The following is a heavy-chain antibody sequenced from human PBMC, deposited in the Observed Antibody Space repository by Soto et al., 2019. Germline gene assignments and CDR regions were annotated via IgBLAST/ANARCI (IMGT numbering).Heavy chain of an antibody. CDR1: GFTFTSSA. Sequence: SVKVSCKASGFTFTSSAFQWVRQVRGQRLEWIGWIAVGSGYTNYAQRFQDRVTLTRDMPTATTYMELSRLTSEDTAIYYCAADATAWQQMVPSDYWGQGTLVTVSS. CDR3: AADATAWQQMVPSDY. D-gene: IGHD2-8*01. J-gene: IGHJ4*02. V-gene: IGHV1-58*01. CDR2: IAVGSGYT.